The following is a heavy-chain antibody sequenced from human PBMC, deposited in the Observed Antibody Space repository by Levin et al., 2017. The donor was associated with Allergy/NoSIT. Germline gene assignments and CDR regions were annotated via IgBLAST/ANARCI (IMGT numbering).Heavy chain of an antibody. J-gene: IGHJ4*02. CDR2: ISTSSSYI. CDR1: GFMFSNYG. V-gene: IGHV3-21*01. Sequence: LSLTCVTSGFMFSNYGMNWVRQAPGKGLEWVSSISTSSSYIYYADSVKGRFTISRDNAKNSLYLQMNSLRPEDTAVYYCARDLIGAPGYFHYWGQGTLVSVSS. CDR3: ARDLIGAPGYFHY. D-gene: IGHD1-1*01.